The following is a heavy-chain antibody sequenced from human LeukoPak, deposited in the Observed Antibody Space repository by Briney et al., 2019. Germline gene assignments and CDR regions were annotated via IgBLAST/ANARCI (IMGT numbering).Heavy chain of an antibody. J-gene: IGHJ5*02. Sequence: PSETLSLTCAVYGGSFSGYYWSWIRQPPGKGLEWIGEINHSGSTNYNPSLKSRVTISVDTSKNQFSLKLSSVTAADTAVYYCARVRSTSTNWFDPWGQGTLVTVSS. CDR2: INHSGST. D-gene: IGHD2-2*01. CDR3: ARVRSTSTNWFDP. CDR1: GGSFSGYY. V-gene: IGHV4-34*01.